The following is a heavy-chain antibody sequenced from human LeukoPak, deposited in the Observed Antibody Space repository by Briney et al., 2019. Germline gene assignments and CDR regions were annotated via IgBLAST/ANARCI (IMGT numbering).Heavy chain of an antibody. V-gene: IGHV4-39*01. D-gene: IGHD2-2*01. CDR2: IYYSGST. J-gene: IGHJ4*02. CDR1: GGSISSSGYY. CDR3: VGAAADRTYFDY. Sequence: KPSETLSLTCTVSGGSISSSGYYWGWIRQPPGKGLEWIASIYYSGSTYYNPSLKSRVTISVDTSKNQLSLKLSSLTAADTAVYYCVGAAADRTYFDYWGQGTLVTVSS.